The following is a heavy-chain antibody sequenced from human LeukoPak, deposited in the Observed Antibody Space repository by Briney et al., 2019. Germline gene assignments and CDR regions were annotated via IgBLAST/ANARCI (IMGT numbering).Heavy chain of an antibody. CDR1: GFTFSDYY. Sequence: GGSLRLSCAASGFTFSDYYISWIRQAPGKGLEWISFISGSGVDSYYADSVTGRFIISRDNAKNSLYLQMNRLRAEDTAVYYCARATRGVASNFDYWGQGTLVTVSS. CDR2: ISGSGVDS. CDR3: ARATRGVASNFDY. V-gene: IGHV3-11*04. D-gene: IGHD2-15*01. J-gene: IGHJ4*02.